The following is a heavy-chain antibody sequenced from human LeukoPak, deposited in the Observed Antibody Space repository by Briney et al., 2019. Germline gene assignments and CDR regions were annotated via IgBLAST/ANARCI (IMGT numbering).Heavy chain of an antibody. Sequence: GASVKVSCKASGGTFSSYAISWVRQAPGQGLEWMGRIIPILGIANYAQKFQGRVTITADKSTSTAYMELSSLRAEDTAVYSCARGNSYMDVWGKGTTVTVSS. V-gene: IGHV1-69*04. J-gene: IGHJ6*03. CDR3: ARGNSYMDV. CDR1: GGTFSSYA. CDR2: IIPILGIA.